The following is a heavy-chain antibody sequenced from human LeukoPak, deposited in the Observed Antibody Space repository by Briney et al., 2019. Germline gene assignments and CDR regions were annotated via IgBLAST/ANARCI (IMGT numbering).Heavy chain of an antibody. Sequence: ASVKVSCKASGYTFTDYYMHWVRQAPGQGLERMGVINPRGGSTTYAQKFQGRVTMTRDTSTSTFYMVLSSLKSEDTAIYYCARAGGSRSPFDYWGQGTLVTVSS. CDR2: INPRGGST. D-gene: IGHD6-6*01. V-gene: IGHV1-46*01. CDR3: ARAGGSRSPFDY. J-gene: IGHJ4*02. CDR1: GYTFTDYY.